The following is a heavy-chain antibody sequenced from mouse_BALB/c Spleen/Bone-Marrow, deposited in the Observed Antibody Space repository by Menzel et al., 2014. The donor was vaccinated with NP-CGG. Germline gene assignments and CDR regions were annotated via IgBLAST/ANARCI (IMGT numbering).Heavy chain of an antibody. CDR1: GYAFSVYW. V-gene: IGHV1-80*01. J-gene: IGHJ2*01. CDR3: ARGGISVDY. CDR2: IYPGDGDT. Sequence: QVQLKDSGAELVRPGSSVKISCKASGYAFSVYWMNWVKQRPGQGLEWIGQIYPGDGDTNYNGKFEGRATLTADKSSNTAYMQLSSLTSEDSAVYFCARGGISVDYWGQGTTLTVSS.